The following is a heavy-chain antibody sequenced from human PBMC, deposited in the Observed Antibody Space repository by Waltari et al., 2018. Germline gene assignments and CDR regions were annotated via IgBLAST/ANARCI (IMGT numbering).Heavy chain of an antibody. CDR2: IYYNGRT. Sequence: QLQLQESGPGAVKPSETLSRTCTVPGGSISISSHYWDWIRQPPGKGLEWIGSIYYNGRTYYNSSLKTRVSMSVDTSRNQFSLNLNSVTAADTAVYYCATGGAPDGWFDPWGQGTLVNVSS. V-gene: IGHV4-39*07. CDR3: ATGGAPDGWFDP. J-gene: IGHJ5*02. CDR1: GGSISISSHY.